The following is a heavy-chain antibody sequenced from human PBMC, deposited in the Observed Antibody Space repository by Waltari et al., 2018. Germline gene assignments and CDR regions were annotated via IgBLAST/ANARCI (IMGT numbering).Heavy chain of an antibody. CDR1: GYSISSGYY. Sequence: QVQLQESGPGLVKPSETLSLTCAVSGYSISSGYYRGWIRQPPGNGLEWIGNIYHSGTTYYNPSLKSRVTISVDTSKNQFSLKLSSVTAADTAVYSCARLKAPSGYFDYWGQGTLVTVSS. D-gene: IGHD1-1*01. J-gene: IGHJ4*02. V-gene: IGHV4-38-2*01. CDR3: ARLKAPSGYFDY. CDR2: IYHSGTT.